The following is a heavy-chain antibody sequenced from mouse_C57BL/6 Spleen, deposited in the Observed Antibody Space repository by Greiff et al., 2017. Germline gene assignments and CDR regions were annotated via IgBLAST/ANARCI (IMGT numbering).Heavy chain of an antibody. CDR3: ARVTTVVADFDY. V-gene: IGHV1-26*01. D-gene: IGHD1-1*01. CDR1: GYTFTDYY. J-gene: IGHJ2*01. Sequence: VQLQQSGPELVKPGASVKISCKASGYTFTDYYMNWVKQSHGQSLEWIGEINPNNGGTSYNQKFKGKATLTVDTSSSTAYMELRSLTSEDSAVYYCARVTTVVADFDYWGQGTTLTVSS. CDR2: INPNNGGT.